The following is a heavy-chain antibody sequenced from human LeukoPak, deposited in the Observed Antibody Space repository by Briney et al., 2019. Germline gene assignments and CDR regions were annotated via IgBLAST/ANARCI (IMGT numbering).Heavy chain of an antibody. CDR2: ISSSGSTI. J-gene: IGHJ4*02. CDR1: GFTFSDYY. D-gene: IGHD3-9*01. Sequence: GGSLRLSCAASGFTFSDYYMSWIRQAPGKGREWVSYISSSGSTIYYADSVKGRFTISRDNAKNSLYLQMNSLRAEDTAVYYCARRSYYDILTGYSDYWGQGTLVTVSS. CDR3: ARRSYYDILTGYSDY. V-gene: IGHV3-11*04.